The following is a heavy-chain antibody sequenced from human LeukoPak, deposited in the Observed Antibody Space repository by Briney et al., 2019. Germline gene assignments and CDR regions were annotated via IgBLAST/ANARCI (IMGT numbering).Heavy chain of an antibody. J-gene: IGHJ5*02. CDR2: ISGSGGST. Sequence: GGSLRLSCAASGFTFSDYYMSWIRQAPGKGLEWVSAISGSGGSTYYADSVKGRFTISRDNSKNTLYLQMNSLRAEDTAVYYCASSVGYSGYDFSSWGQGTLVTVSS. V-gene: IGHV3-23*01. CDR3: ASSVGYSGYDFSS. D-gene: IGHD5-12*01. CDR1: GFTFSDYY.